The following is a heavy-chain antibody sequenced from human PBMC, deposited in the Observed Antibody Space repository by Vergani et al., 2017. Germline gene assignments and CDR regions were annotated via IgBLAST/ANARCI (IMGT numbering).Heavy chain of an antibody. CDR2: INHSGST. CDR3: ARGGGSCYGCYYYYMDV. V-gene: IGHV4-34*01. CDR1: GGSFSGYY. D-gene: IGHD2-15*01. Sequence: QVQLQQWGAGLLKPSETLSLTCAVYGGSFSGYYWSWIRQPPGKGLEWIGEINHSGSTNYNPSLKSRVTISVDTSKNQFSLKRSSVTAADTAVYYCARGGGSCYGCYYYYMDVWGKGTTVTVSS. J-gene: IGHJ6*03.